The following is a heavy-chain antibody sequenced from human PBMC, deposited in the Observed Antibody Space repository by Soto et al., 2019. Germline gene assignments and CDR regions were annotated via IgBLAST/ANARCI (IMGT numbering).Heavy chain of an antibody. J-gene: IGHJ5*02. CDR3: ARSQLPRGFDP. Sequence: GGSLRLSCAASGFTVSSNYMSWVRQAPGKGLEWVSVIYSGGSTYYADSVKGRFTISRDNSKNTLYLQMNSLRAEDTAVYYCARSQLPRGFDPWGQGTLATVSS. CDR2: IYSGGST. D-gene: IGHD6-6*01. V-gene: IGHV3-66*01. CDR1: GFTVSSNY.